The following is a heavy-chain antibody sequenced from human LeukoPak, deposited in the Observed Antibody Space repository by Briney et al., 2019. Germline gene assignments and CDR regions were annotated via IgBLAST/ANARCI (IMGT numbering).Heavy chain of an antibody. V-gene: IGHV3-53*01. D-gene: IGHD5-24*01. J-gene: IGHJ4*02. CDR2: IYSGGST. CDR1: GFTVSSNY. CDR3: AITLARGRWNY. Sequence: SGGSLRLSCAASGFTVSSNYMSWVRQAPGKGLEWVSVIYSGGSTYYADSVKGRFTISRDNSKNTLYLQMNSLRAEDTAVYYCAITLARGRWNYWGQGTLVTVSS.